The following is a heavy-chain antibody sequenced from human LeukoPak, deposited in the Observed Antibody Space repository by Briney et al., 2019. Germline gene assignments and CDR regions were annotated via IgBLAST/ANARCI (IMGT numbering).Heavy chain of an antibody. D-gene: IGHD3-10*01. CDR2: IYPGDSDT. Sequence: GESLKISCKGSGYSFTSYWIGWVRQMPGKGLEWMGIIYPGDSDTRYSPSFQGQVTISADKSINTAYLQRSSLKASDTAMYYCARGGYYGSGSYYSFDCWGQGTLVTVSS. CDR3: ARGGYYGSGSYYSFDC. J-gene: IGHJ4*02. CDR1: GYSFTSYW. V-gene: IGHV5-51*01.